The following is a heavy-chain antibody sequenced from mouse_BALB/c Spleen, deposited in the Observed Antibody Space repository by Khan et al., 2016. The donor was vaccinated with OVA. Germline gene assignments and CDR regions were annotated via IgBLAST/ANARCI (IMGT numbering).Heavy chain of an antibody. CDR3: TRSGWAAFGD. V-gene: IGHV1S81*02. J-gene: IGHJ3*01. CDR1: GYTFTSYY. D-gene: IGHD1-1*02. CDR2: IIPSNGDT. Sequence: QVQLKQSGAELVKPGASVKLSCKASGYTFTSYYIYWVKQRPGQGLEWIGGIIPSNGDTNFNERFKSKATLTVDKSSSTAYMQLSSLTSEDSAVYYWTRSGWAAFGDWGQGTLVTVSA.